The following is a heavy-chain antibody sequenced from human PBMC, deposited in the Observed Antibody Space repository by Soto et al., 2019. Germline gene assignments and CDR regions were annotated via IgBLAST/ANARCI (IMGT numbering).Heavy chain of an antibody. CDR1: GFIFSSYG. D-gene: IGHD2-15*01. CDR2: ISYDGADK. CDR3: VETPADRVRGYFAY. V-gene: IGHV3-30*03. J-gene: IGHJ4*02. Sequence: QVQLVESGGGVVRPGGSLRLSCETSGFIFSSYGMHWVRQSPGKGLEWVAVISYDGADKYYADSVQGRFTISRDNSKNTLYLHMNSLRSEDTATYYFVETPADRVRGYFAYWGQGTTVTVSS.